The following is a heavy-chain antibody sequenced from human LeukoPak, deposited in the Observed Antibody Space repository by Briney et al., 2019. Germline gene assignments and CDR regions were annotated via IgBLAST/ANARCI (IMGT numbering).Heavy chain of an antibody. CDR2: ISYDGSNK. Sequence: PGRPLRLSCAASGFTFSSYAMHWVRQAPGKGLEWVAVISYDGSNKYYADSVKGRFTISRDNSKNTLYLQMNSLRAEDTAVYYCAEDLALSGVVVITLDYWGQGTLVTVSS. V-gene: IGHV3-30*04. CDR1: GFTFSSYA. D-gene: IGHD3-22*01. J-gene: IGHJ4*02. CDR3: AEDLALSGVVVITLDY.